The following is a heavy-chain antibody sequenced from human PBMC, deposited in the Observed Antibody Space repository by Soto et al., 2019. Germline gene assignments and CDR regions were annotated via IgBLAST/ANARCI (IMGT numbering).Heavy chain of an antibody. D-gene: IGHD2-21*02. Sequence: QVQLVQSGAEVKKPGSSVKVSCKASGGTFSSYAISWVRQAPGQGLEWMGGIIPIFGTANYAQKFQGRVTITADESTSTAYMELSSLRSEDTAVYYCARGSCGGDCYSGSDAFDIGGQGTMVTVSS. V-gene: IGHV1-69*01. CDR3: ARGSCGGDCYSGSDAFDI. CDR1: GGTFSSYA. J-gene: IGHJ3*02. CDR2: IIPIFGTA.